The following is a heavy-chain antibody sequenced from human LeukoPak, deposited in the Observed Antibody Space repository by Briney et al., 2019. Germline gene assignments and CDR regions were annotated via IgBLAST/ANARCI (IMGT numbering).Heavy chain of an antibody. CDR2: IYHSGST. CDR1: GGSISSGGYS. D-gene: IGHD2-2*01. Sequence: SETLSLTCAVSGGSISSGGYSWSWIRQPPGKGLEWIGYIYHSGSTYYNPSLKSRVTISVDRSKNQFSLKLRSVTAADTAVYYCARAVVVVPAAIQYFQHWGQGTLVTVSS. J-gene: IGHJ1*01. CDR3: ARAVVVVPAAIQYFQH. V-gene: IGHV4-30-2*01.